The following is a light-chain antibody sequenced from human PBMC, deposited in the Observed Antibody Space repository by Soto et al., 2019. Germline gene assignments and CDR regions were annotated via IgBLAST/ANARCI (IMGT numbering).Light chain of an antibody. Sequence: EIVLTQSPGTLSLSPGERATLSCRASQSVSNNYLAWYQQKPGQAPRLLIYGASNRATGVPDRFSGSGSGTDFTLTISRLEPEDFAVYYCQQYFTSPPNTFGQGTRLDI. V-gene: IGKV3-20*01. CDR1: QSVSNNY. CDR2: GAS. J-gene: IGKJ5*01. CDR3: QQYFTSPPNT.